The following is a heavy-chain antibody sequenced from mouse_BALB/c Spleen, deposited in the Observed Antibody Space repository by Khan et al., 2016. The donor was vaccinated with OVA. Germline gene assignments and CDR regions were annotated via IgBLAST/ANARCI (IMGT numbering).Heavy chain of an antibody. Sequence: EVELVESGGDLVKPGGSLKLSCAVSGFTFSTYGMSWVRQTPDNRLEWVATVSTGGGYTYYPASVKGRFTISSDNAKNPLYMQMNWLKSEDTAIFYCTRLAYYYDSEGFAYWGQGTLVTVSA. CDR1: GFTFSTYG. CDR3: TRLAYYYDSEGFAY. CDR2: VSTGGGYT. D-gene: IGHD1-1*01. J-gene: IGHJ3*01. V-gene: IGHV5-6*01.